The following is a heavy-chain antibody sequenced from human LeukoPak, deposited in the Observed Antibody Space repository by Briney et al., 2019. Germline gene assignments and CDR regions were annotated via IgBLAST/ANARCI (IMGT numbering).Heavy chain of an antibody. Sequence: GGSLRLSCAASGFTFSSYGMPWVRQAPGKGLEWVAFIRYDGSNKYYADSVKGRFTISRDNSKNTLYLQMNSLRAEDTAVYYCAKDYPASVYSSGWYGSAFDYWGQGTLVTVSS. D-gene: IGHD6-19*01. CDR3: AKDYPASVYSSGWYGSAFDY. CDR2: IRYDGSNK. V-gene: IGHV3-30*02. CDR1: GFTFSSYG. J-gene: IGHJ4*02.